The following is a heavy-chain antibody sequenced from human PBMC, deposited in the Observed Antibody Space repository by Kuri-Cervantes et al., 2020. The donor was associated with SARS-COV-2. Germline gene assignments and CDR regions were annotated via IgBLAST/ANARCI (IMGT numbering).Heavy chain of an antibody. CDR1: GGSISSYY. CDR2: IYYSGST. J-gene: IGHJ5*02. V-gene: IGHV4-59*08. CDR3: AKQALRFFDWFSQADWFDP. Sequence: SETLSLTCTVSGGSISSYYWSWIRQPPGKGLEWIGYIYYSGSTNYNPSLKSRVTISVDTSKNQFSLKLTSVTAADTAVYYCAKQALRFFDWFSQADWFDPWGQGMLVTVSS. D-gene: IGHD3-9*01.